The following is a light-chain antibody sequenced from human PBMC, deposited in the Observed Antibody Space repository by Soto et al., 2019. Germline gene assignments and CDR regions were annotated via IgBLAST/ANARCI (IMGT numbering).Light chain of an antibody. CDR1: QSVSSY. V-gene: IGKV3-11*01. CDR3: QQRSNWTRT. Sequence: EIVLTQSPATLSLSPGERATLSCRASQSVSSYLAWYQQKPGQAPRLLIFDASNRATGIPVRFSGSGSGTAFTLTISSLEPEDFAVFYCQQRSNWTRTFGQGTKVEIK. CDR2: DAS. J-gene: IGKJ1*01.